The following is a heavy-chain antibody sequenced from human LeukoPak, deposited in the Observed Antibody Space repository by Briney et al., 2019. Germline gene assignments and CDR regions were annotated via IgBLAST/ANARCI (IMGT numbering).Heavy chain of an antibody. V-gene: IGHV3-74*01. Sequence: PGGSLRLSCAASGFTFSNYWMHWVRQAPGKGLVWVSRINSDGINTSYADSVKGRFTISRDNSKNMLYLQMNSLRADDTAVYYCAKRGLENWFDPWGQGTLATVSS. CDR3: AKRGLENWFDP. D-gene: IGHD3-16*01. CDR1: GFTFSNYW. CDR2: INSDGINT. J-gene: IGHJ5*02.